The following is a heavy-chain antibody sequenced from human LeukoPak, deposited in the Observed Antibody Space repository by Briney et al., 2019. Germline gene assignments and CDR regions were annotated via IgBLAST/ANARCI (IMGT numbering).Heavy chain of an antibody. CDR2: INHSGST. CDR3: ARGPIVVVPAAMPSGFDP. J-gene: IGHJ5*02. CDR1: GGPFSDNN. Sequence: DTLSHTCAVCGGPFSDNNWSWIRQPPGKGLEGMGEINHSGSTNYNPSLKSRVTISVDTSQNQFSLKLSSVTAADTAVYYCARGPIVVVPAAMPSGFDPWGQGTLVTVSS. V-gene: IGHV4-34*01. D-gene: IGHD2-2*01.